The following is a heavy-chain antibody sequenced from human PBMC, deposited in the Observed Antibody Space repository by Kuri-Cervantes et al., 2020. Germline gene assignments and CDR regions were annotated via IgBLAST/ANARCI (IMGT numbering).Heavy chain of an antibody. CDR1: GFTFSSYS. D-gene: IGHD6-19*01. J-gene: IGHJ4*02. CDR2: IGSGSGTTT. V-gene: IGHV3-48*01. CDR3: ARDLRGYSSDLDY. Sequence: GGSLRLSCAASGFTFSSYSMNWVRQAPGKGLEWVSFIGSGSGTTTYYADSVKGRFTISRDNAKNLLFLQMNSLRAEDTAVYYCARDLRGYSSDLDYWGQGTLVTVSS.